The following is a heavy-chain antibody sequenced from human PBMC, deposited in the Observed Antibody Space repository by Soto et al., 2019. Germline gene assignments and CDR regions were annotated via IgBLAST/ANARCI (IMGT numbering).Heavy chain of an antibody. J-gene: IGHJ5*02. Sequence: SETLSLTCAVYGGSFSGYYWSWIRQPPGKGLEWIGEINHSGSTNYNPSLKSRVTISVDTSKSQFSLKLSSVTAADTAVYYCARNMNWFDPWGQGTLVTSPQ. CDR1: GGSFSGYY. CDR2: INHSGST. V-gene: IGHV4-34*01. CDR3: ARNMNWFDP.